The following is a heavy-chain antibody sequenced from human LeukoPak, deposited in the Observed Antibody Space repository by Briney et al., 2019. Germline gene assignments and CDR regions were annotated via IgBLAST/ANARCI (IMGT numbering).Heavy chain of an antibody. CDR3: AKEYYYYMDV. CDR1: GFTFSSYS. CDR2: ITGSISTV. J-gene: IGHJ6*03. Sequence: GGSLRLSCAASGFTFSSYSMNWVRQAPGEGLEWVLYITGSISTVYYTDSVKGRFTFSRDNAKNSVYLQMNSLRAADTAVYYCAKEYYYYMDVWGKGTTVTVSS. V-gene: IGHV3-48*01.